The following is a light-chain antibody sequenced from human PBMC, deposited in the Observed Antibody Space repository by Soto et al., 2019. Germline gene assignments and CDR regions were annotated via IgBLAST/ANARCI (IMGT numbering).Light chain of an antibody. CDR3: QQRSNWPL. J-gene: IGKJ3*01. CDR1: QSVSSY. V-gene: IGKV3-11*01. CDR2: DAS. Sequence: SKRERATLSCRASQSVSSYLAWYQQKPGQAPRLLIYDASNRATGIPARFSGSGSGTDFTLTISSLEPEDFAVYYCQQRSNWPLFGPGTKVD.